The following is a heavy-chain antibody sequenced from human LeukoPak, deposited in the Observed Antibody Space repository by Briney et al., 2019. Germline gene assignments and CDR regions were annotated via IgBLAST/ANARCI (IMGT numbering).Heavy chain of an antibody. D-gene: IGHD3-22*01. CDR3: ASSSGPSFFDY. CDR1: GGSISSGDYY. V-gene: IGHV4-30-4*01. J-gene: IGHJ4*02. Sequence: PSQTLSLTRTVSGGSISSGDYYWSWIRQPPGKGLEWIGHIYYSGSTYYNPSLKSRVTISVDTSKNQFSLKLSSVTAADTAVYYCASSSGPSFFDYWGQGTLVTVSS. CDR2: IYYSGST.